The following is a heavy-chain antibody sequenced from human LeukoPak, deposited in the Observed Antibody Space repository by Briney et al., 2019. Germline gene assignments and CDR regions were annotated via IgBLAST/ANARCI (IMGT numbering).Heavy chain of an antibody. CDR2: ISAYNGNT. CDR1: GYTFTSYG. Sequence: ASVKVSCKASGYTFTSYGISWVRQAPGQGLEWMGWISAYNGNTNYAQKFQGRVTITADKSTSTAYMELSSLRSEDTAVYYCARDDYCSGGSCYDNWFDPWGQGTLVTVSS. J-gene: IGHJ5*02. V-gene: IGHV1-18*01. CDR3: ARDDYCSGGSCYDNWFDP. D-gene: IGHD2-15*01.